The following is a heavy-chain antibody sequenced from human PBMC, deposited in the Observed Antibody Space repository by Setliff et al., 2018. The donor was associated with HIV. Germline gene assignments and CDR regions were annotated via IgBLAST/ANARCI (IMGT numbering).Heavy chain of an antibody. CDR1: GGSITTYY. CDR2: IYPTGSP. Sequence: SETLSLTCTVSGGSITTYYWSWIRQPAGKGLEWIGHIYPTGSPDYNPSLKSRVTMSIDTSKNQFSLKLSAVTAADTAVYYCVRAVIDRYYHMDVWGRGTTVTVSS. V-gene: IGHV4-4*07. CDR3: VRAVIDRYYHMDV. J-gene: IGHJ6*03.